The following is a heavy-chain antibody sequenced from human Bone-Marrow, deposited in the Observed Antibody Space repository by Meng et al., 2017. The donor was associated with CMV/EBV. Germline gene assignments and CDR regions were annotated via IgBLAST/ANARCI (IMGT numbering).Heavy chain of an antibody. J-gene: IGHJ3*02. V-gene: IGHV3-21*01. CDR3: ARDGRNYDFWSGYYRFDAFDI. CDR1: GFTFSSYS. D-gene: IGHD3-3*01. Sequence: GGSLRLSCAASGFTFSSYSMNWVRQAPGKGLEWVSSISSSSSYIYYADSVKGRFTISRDNAKNSLYLQMNSLRAEDTAVYYCARDGRNYDFWSGYYRFDAFDIWGQGTMVTVSS. CDR2: ISSSSSYI.